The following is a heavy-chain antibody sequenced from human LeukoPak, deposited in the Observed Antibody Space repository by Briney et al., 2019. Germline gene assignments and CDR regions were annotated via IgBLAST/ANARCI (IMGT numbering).Heavy chain of an antibody. Sequence: SETLSLTCTVSGGSISSSSYYWGWIRQPPGKGLGWIGSIYYSGSTYYNPSLKSRVTISVDTSKNQFSLKLSSVTAADTAVYYCARQTWYSYGYIGVDFDYWGQGTLVTVSS. V-gene: IGHV4-39*01. CDR3: ARQTWYSYGYIGVDFDY. CDR1: GGSISSSSYY. J-gene: IGHJ4*02. CDR2: IYYSGST. D-gene: IGHD5-18*01.